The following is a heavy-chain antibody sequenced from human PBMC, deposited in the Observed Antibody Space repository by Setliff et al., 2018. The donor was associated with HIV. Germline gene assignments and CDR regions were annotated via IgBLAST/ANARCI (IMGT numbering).Heavy chain of an antibody. CDR3: ARVDRCSGGSCYFIDY. V-gene: IGHV4-38-2*02. Sequence: SETLSLTCTVSGYSITSGYYWGWIRQPPGKGLEWIGSIHHSGSTYYNPSLKSRVIISVDTSENEVSLKVSSVTAADTAVYYCARVDRCSGGSCYFIDYWGQGTLVTVSS. D-gene: IGHD2-15*01. J-gene: IGHJ4*02. CDR2: IHHSGST. CDR1: GYSITSGYY.